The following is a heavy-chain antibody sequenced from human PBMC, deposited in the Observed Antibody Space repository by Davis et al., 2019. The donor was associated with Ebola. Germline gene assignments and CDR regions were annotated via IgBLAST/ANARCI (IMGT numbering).Heavy chain of an antibody. D-gene: IGHD4-17*01. CDR1: GFTFSNFA. J-gene: IGHJ4*02. V-gene: IGHV3-23*01. CDR2: IGGST. Sequence: GESLKISCAASGFTFSNFAMSWVRQAPGEGLEWVSTIGGSTYYAASVKGRFTISRDTSNNTLYLQMNSLRAEDTAVYYCARTDYGDYGVGYGGGDYWGQGTLVTVSS. CDR3: ARTDYGDYGVGYGGGDY.